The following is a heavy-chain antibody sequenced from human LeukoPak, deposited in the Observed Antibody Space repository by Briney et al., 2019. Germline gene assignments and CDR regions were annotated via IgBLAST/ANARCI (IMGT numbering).Heavy chain of an antibody. Sequence: GGSLRLSCAASGFTFSSYGMHWVRQAPGKGLEWVAVISYDGSNKYYADSVKGRFTISRDNSKNTLYLQMNSLRAEDTVVYYCAKDAVAGFYYFDYWGQGTLVTVSS. CDR2: ISYDGSNK. J-gene: IGHJ4*02. CDR1: GFTFSSYG. D-gene: IGHD6-19*01. V-gene: IGHV3-30*18. CDR3: AKDAVAGFYYFDY.